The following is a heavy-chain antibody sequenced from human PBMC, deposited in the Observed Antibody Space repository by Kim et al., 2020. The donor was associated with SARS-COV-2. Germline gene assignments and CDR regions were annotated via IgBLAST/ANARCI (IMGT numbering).Heavy chain of an antibody. Sequence: SETLSLTCAVYGGSFSGYYWSWIRQPPGKGLEWIGELNHSGSTTYNPSLKSRVTISVDTSKNQFSLKLSSVTAADTAVYYCARGRVTLGIAAAGTPLYFQHWGQGTLVTVSS. CDR2: LNHSGST. V-gene: IGHV4-34*01. CDR3: ARGRVTLGIAAAGTPLYFQH. D-gene: IGHD6-13*01. CDR1: GGSFSGYY. J-gene: IGHJ1*01.